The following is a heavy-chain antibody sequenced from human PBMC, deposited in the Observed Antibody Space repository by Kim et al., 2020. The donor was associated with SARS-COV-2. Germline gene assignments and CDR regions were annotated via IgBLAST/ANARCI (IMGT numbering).Heavy chain of an antibody. CDR2: INPNSGGT. J-gene: IGHJ5*02. V-gene: IGHV1-2*02. CDR1: GYTFTGYY. CDR3: ARDYGLHDFWSGATYRNWFDP. D-gene: IGHD3-3*01. Sequence: ASVKVSCKASGYTFTGYYIHWVRQAPGQGLEWMGWINPNSGGTNYAQKFQGRVTMTRDTSISTAYMELSRLRSDDTAVYYCARDYGLHDFWSGATYRNWFDPWGQGTLVTVSS.